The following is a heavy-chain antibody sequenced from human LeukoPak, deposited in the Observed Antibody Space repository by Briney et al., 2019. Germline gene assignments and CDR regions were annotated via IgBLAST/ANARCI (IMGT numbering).Heavy chain of an antibody. CDR1: GFTFSSYE. CDR2: ISSSGRII. V-gene: IGHV3-48*03. D-gene: IGHD3-22*01. CDR3: ARVKYYDSSGSYRTSYYFDY. J-gene: IGHJ4*02. Sequence: GGSLRLSCAASGFTFSSYEMNWVRQAPGKGLEWVSYISSSGRIIYYANSVKGRFTISRDNAKNSLYLQMNSLRAEDTAVYYCARVKYYDSSGSYRTSYYFDYWGQGTLVTVSS.